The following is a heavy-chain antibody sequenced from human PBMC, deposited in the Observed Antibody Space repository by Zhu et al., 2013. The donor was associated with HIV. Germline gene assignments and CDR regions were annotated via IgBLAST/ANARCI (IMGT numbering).Heavy chain of an antibody. CDR2: IIPIFGTA. Sequence: VQLVQSGAEVKKPGSSVKVSCKASGGTFSSYAISWVRQAPGQGLEWMGGIIPIFGTANYAQKFQGRVTITADESTSTAYMELSSLRSEDTAVYYCARESSSGIVVVPAASPYYWGMDVWGQGTTVTVSS. V-gene: IGHV1-69*01. CDR1: GGTFSSYA. D-gene: IGHD2-2*01. J-gene: IGHJ6*02. CDR3: ARESSSGIVVVPAASPYYWGMDV.